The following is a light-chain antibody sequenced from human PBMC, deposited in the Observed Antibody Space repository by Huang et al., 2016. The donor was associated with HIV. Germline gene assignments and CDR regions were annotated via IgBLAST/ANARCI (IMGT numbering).Light chain of an antibody. Sequence: DIQITQSPSSLSSSIGDRINISCRASQGIGTYLAWYQHKPGKVPNLLNYAASALQSGVRARFSGSGAAANFTRISGSLQAEDVESYYCQKYNNVPRTFGHGTKVEIK. J-gene: IGKJ1*01. V-gene: IGKV1-27*01. CDR2: AAS. CDR1: QGIGTY. CDR3: QKYNNVPRT.